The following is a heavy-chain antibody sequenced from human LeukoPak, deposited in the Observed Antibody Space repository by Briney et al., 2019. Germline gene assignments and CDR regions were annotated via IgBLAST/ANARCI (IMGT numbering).Heavy chain of an antibody. D-gene: IGHD6-6*01. CDR2: ISGSGGST. V-gene: IGHV3-23*01. Sequence: PGGSLRLSCAVSGFTFSSYWMSWVRQAPGKGLEWVSAISGSGGSTYYADSVKGRFTISRDNSKNTLYLQMNSLRAEDTAVYYCARSSSSSYFDYWGQGTLVTVSS. CDR3: ARSSSSSYFDY. CDR1: GFTFSSYW. J-gene: IGHJ4*02.